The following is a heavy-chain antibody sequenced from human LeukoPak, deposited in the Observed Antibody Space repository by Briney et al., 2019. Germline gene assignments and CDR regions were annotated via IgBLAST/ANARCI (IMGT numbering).Heavy chain of an antibody. CDR3: ARDRSGWYY. V-gene: IGHV4-59*01. CDR1: GGSISGYH. Sequence: PSETLSLTCNVSGGSISGYHWSWIRQPPGKRLEWIGYIYYSGSTNYNPSLKSRVTISVDTSKNQFSLKLSSVTAADTAVYYCARDRSGWYYWGQGTLVTVSS. J-gene: IGHJ4*02. D-gene: IGHD6-19*01. CDR2: IYYSGST.